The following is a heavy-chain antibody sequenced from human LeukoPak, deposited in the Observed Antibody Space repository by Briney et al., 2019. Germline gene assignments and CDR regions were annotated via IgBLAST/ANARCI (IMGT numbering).Heavy chain of an antibody. J-gene: IGHJ3*02. CDR2: IIPIFGTT. V-gene: IGHV1-69*13. CDR1: GGTFSNYA. Sequence: SVKVSCKASGGTFSNYAINWVRQAPGQGLEWMGGIIPIFGTTNYAQKFQGRVTITADESTSTAYMELSSLRSEDTAVYYCARGKGHDAFDIWGQGTMVTVSS. CDR3: ARGKGHDAFDI.